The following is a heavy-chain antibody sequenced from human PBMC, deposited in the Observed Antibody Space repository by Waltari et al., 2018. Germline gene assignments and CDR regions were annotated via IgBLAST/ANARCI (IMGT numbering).Heavy chain of an antibody. D-gene: IGHD6-13*01. CDR2: IYGGSGST. Sequence: QVKLQESGPGLVKPSETLSLTCAVSGYSNSSGYGWGWIRQPPGKGLEWIGQIYGGSGSTYYNPSLKSRVTVSKDTSKNQFSLKLSSVTAADTAVYYCARGFSSSYRYFDYWGQGVLVTVSS. CDR1: GYSNSSGYG. J-gene: IGHJ4*02. CDR3: ARGFSSSYRYFDY. V-gene: IGHV4-38-2*01.